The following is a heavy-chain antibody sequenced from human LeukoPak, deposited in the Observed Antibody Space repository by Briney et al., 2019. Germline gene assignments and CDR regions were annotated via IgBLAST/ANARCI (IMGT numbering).Heavy chain of an antibody. J-gene: IGHJ6*02. CDR2: IIPIFGTA. CDR3: ARDGDSSSLYYYYYGMDV. CDR1: GGTFSSYA. D-gene: IGHD6-6*01. Sequence: GASVKVSCKASGGTFSSYAISWVRQAPGQGLEWMGGIIPIFGTANYAQKFQGRVTITADESTSTAYMELSSLRSEDTAVYYCARDGDSSSLYYYYYGMDVWGQGTTVTVSS. V-gene: IGHV1-69*13.